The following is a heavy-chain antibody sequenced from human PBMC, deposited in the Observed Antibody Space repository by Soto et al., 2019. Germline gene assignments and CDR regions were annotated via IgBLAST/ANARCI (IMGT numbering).Heavy chain of an antibody. CDR1: GFTFSSYA. Sequence: GGSLRLSCAPSGFTFSSYAMSWVRQAPGKGLDGVAVIWYDGSNKYYADSVKGRFTISRDNSKNTLYLQMNSLRAEDTAVYYCARSSIAAAGRHYYYYYGMDVWGQGTTVTVSS. V-gene: IGHV3-33*01. CDR3: ARSSIAAAGRHYYYYYGMDV. CDR2: IWYDGSNK. D-gene: IGHD6-13*01. J-gene: IGHJ6*02.